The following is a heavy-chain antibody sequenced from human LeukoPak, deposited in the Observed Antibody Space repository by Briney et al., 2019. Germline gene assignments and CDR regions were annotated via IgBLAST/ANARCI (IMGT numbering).Heavy chain of an antibody. CDR3: ARGPSGYHNT. Sequence: GGSLRLSCAASGLTFSTFGMSWVRQVPGKGLEWVSTISSGGGSTYYADSVKGRFTISRDNSKNSLYLQMTSLRAEDTAVYYCARGPSGYHNTGGQGTLVTVSS. V-gene: IGHV3-23*01. CDR1: GLTFSTFG. J-gene: IGHJ4*02. D-gene: IGHD5-12*01. CDR2: ISSGGGST.